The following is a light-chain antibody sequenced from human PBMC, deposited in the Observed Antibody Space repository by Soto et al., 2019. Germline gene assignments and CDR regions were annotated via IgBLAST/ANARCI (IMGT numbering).Light chain of an antibody. J-gene: IGKJ1*01. CDR2: SAS. V-gene: IGKV3-15*01. Sequence: EIVMTQSPATLSVSPGERATLSCRASQRVSSDLAWYQQKPGRAPRLLIYSASTRATGIPARFSGSGSGTEFTLTISSLQSEDFAVYYCQQYNSWPPGTFGQGTKV. CDR1: QRVSSD. CDR3: QQYNSWPPGT.